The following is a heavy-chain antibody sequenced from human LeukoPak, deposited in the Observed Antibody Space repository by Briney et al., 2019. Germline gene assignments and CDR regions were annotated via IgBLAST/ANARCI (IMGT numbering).Heavy chain of an antibody. CDR1: GFTFSSYS. D-gene: IGHD2-15*01. J-gene: IGHJ4*02. CDR3: ARLGVVAATIDY. V-gene: IGHV3-21*01. CDR2: ISSSSSYI. Sequence: GGSLRLSCAASGFTFSSYSMNWVRQAPGKGLEWVSSISSSSSYIYYADSVKGRFTISRDNAKNSLYLQMNSLRAEDTAVYYCARLGVVAATIDYWGQGTLVTVSS.